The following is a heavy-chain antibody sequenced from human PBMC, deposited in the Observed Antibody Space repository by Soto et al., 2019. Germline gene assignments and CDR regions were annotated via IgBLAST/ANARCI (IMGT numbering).Heavy chain of an antibody. CDR3: ARGALLYGSGSYYATCCWFDP. Sequence: SQTLSLTCAVSGGSISSVGYSWILIQQPPGKGLEWIGYIYHSGSTYYNPSLKSRVTISVDRSKNQFSLKLSSVTAADTAVYYCARGALLYGSGSYYATCCWFDPWGQGTLVTVSS. CDR2: IYHSGST. V-gene: IGHV4-30-2*01. D-gene: IGHD3-10*01. CDR1: GGSISSVGYS. J-gene: IGHJ5*02.